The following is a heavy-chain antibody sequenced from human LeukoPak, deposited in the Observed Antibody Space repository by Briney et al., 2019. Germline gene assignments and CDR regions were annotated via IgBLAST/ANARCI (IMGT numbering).Heavy chain of an antibody. CDR1: GFIFSNYA. V-gene: IGHV3-23*01. CDR3: AREGYDMLTGYSFDAFDI. CDR2: ISGSGGST. D-gene: IGHD3-9*01. J-gene: IGHJ3*02. Sequence: PGGSLRLSCGASGFIFSNYAMSWVRQAPGKGLEWVSAISGSGGSTYYADSVKGRFTISRDNSKNTLYLQMNSLRAEDTAVYYCAREGYDMLTGYSFDAFDIWGQGTMVTVSS.